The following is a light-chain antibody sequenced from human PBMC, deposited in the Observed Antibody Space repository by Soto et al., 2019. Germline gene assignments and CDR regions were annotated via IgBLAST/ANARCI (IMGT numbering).Light chain of an antibody. J-gene: IGKJ5*01. Sequence: DIQMTQSPSSVSASVGDRVTITCRASQSISISLNRYQLKPGKAPNLLMYGASYLKRGVPTRFGGSGSGTHFTLTISSLQPEDFATYYCQHTYTPPEITVGQGTRLESK. CDR1: QSISIS. CDR3: QHTYTPPEIT. CDR2: GAS. V-gene: IGKV1-39*01.